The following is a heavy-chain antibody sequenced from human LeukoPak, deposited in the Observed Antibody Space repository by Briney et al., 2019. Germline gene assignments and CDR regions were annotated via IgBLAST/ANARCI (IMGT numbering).Heavy chain of an antibody. V-gene: IGHV3-33*01. CDR1: GFTFSSYG. CDR3: ARDAKEVSSGWYPGYYFDY. J-gene: IGHJ4*02. Sequence: GRSLRLSCAASGFTFSSYGMHWVRQAPGKGLEWVAVIWYDGSNKYHADSVKGRFTISRDNSKNTLYLQMNSLRAEDTAVYYCARDAKEVSSGWYPGYYFDYWGQGTLVTVSS. CDR2: IWYDGSNK. D-gene: IGHD6-19*01.